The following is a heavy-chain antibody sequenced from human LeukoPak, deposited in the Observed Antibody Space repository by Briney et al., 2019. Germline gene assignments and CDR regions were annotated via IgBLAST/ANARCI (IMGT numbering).Heavy chain of an antibody. CDR2: IKYDGSEI. D-gene: IGHD3-10*01. CDR1: GFTLSSYW. J-gene: IGHJ4*02. CDR3: ARSESLWADYGSGSYYNR. V-gene: IGHV3-7*01. Sequence: GGSLRLSCAASGFTLSSYWMSWVRQAPGKGLEWVANIKYDGSEIDYVDSVKGRFTISRDNSKNTLYLQMGSLRAEVMAVDYCARSESLWADYGSGSYYNRWGQGTLVTVSS.